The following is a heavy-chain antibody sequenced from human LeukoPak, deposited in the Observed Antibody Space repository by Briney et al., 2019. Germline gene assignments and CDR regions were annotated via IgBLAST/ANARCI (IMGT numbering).Heavy chain of an antibody. CDR1: GFTFDDYG. D-gene: IGHD6-19*01. Sequence: GGSLRLSCAASGFTFDDYGMSWVRQAPGKGLEWVSGINWNGGSTGYADSVKGRFTISRDNAKNSLYLRMNSLRAEDTALYYCAREVPPGYSSGWYLSGAFDIWGQGTMVTVSS. J-gene: IGHJ3*02. V-gene: IGHV3-20*04. CDR3: AREVPPGYSSGWYLSGAFDI. CDR2: INWNGGST.